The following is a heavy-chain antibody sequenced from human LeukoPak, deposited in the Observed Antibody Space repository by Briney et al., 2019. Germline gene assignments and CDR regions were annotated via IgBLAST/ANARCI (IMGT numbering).Heavy chain of an antibody. D-gene: IGHD4-17*01. J-gene: IGHJ4*02. CDR3: ARGSVTTFLGYFDY. Sequence: GASVKVSCKASVGTFSSYAISWGRHAPRQGLECMGGVIPIFVTANYAQKFQGRVTSTAQKSTSTAYMELSSLRSQDTAVYYCARGSVTTFLGYFDYWGQGNLVTVSS. CDR2: VIPIFVTA. CDR1: VGTFSSYA. V-gene: IGHV1-69*06.